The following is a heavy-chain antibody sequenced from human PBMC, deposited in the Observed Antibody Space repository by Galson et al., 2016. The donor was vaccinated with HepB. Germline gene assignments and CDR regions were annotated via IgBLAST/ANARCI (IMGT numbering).Heavy chain of an antibody. Sequence: SVKVSCKASGGTFSNYAFSWVRQAPGQGPEWMGGIIPIFGAANYAQKFQGRVTITADKSTSTAYMELSSLRSEDTAVYYCARDNLSYYYDSSGYFDYWGQGTLVTVSS. CDR1: GGTFSNYA. V-gene: IGHV1-69*06. CDR2: IIPIFGAA. J-gene: IGHJ4*02. CDR3: ARDNLSYYYDSSGYFDY. D-gene: IGHD3-22*01.